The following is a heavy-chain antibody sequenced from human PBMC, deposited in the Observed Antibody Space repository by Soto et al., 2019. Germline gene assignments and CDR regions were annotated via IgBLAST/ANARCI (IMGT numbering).Heavy chain of an antibody. Sequence: QVQLQQWGAGLLKPSETLSLTCAVYGGSFSGYYWSWIRQPPGKGLEWIGEINHSGSTNYNPSLKSRVTISVDTSKNQFSLKLSSVTAADTAVYYCARGLSLVRGVNGYSYYYYYMDVWGKGTTVTVSS. CDR3: ARGLSLVRGVNGYSYYYYYMDV. CDR2: INHSGST. J-gene: IGHJ6*03. V-gene: IGHV4-34*01. D-gene: IGHD3-10*01. CDR1: GGSFSGYY.